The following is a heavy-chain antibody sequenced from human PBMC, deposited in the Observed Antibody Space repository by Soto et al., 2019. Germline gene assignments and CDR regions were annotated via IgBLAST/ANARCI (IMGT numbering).Heavy chain of an antibody. D-gene: IGHD6-13*01. J-gene: IGHJ5*02. CDR1: GGSISSSSYY. CDR2: IYYSGST. CDR3: AGLYNAHNQYSSSSS. V-gene: IGHV4-39*01. Sequence: QLQLQESGPGLVKPSETLSLTCTVSGGSISSSSYYWGWIRQPPGKGLEWIGSIYYSGSTYYNPSLKSRVTISVDTSKNQFSLKLSSVTAADTAVYYCAGLYNAHNQYSSSSSWGQGTLVTVSS.